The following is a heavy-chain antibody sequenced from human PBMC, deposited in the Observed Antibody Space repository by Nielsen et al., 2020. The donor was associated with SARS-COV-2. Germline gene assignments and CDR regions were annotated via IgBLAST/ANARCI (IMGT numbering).Heavy chain of an antibody. V-gene: IGHV3-33*01. J-gene: IGHJ4*02. CDR3: ARDRTDMVGGEYYFDY. CDR1: GFTFSSYG. CDR2: IWYVGSNK. D-gene: IGHD5-18*01. Sequence: GESLKISCAASGFTFSSYGMHWVRQAPGKGLEWVAVIWYVGSNKYYADSVKGRFTISRDNSKNTLYLQMNSLRAEDTAVYYCARDRTDMVGGEYYFDYWGQGTLVTVSS.